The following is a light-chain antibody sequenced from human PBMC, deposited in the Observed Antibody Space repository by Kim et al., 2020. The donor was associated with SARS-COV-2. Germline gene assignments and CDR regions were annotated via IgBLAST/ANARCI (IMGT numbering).Light chain of an antibody. V-gene: IGLV2-14*03. CDR2: DVT. CDR1: SSDVGTFNY. CDR3: TSYTRSATFV. J-gene: IGLJ3*02. Sequence: QSVVTQPASVSGSPGQSITISCTGTSSDVGTFNYVSWYQQHPGKAPQVLIYDVTKRPSGISNRFSGSKSGSTASLTISGLQADDEADYYCTSYTRSATFVFGGGTQLTVL.